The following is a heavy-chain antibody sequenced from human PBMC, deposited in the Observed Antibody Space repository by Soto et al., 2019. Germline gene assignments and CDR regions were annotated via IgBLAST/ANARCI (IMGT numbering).Heavy chain of an antibody. CDR1: GFIFSNHA. V-gene: IGHV3-30-3*01. CDR3: VRGEYNYVYFDY. D-gene: IGHD5-18*01. CDR2: ISYDGSNK. J-gene: IGHJ4*02. Sequence: GGSLRLSCAASGFIFSNHAMHWVRQAPGKGLEWVAVISYDGSNKYYADSVKGRFTISRDNSKSTLYLQMNSLRAEDTAVYYCVRGEYNYVYFDYWGQGTLVTVSS.